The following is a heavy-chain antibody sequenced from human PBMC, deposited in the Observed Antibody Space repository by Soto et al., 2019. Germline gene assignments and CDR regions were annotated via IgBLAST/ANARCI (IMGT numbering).Heavy chain of an antibody. D-gene: IGHD3-9*01. CDR2: IIPIFGTA. J-gene: IGHJ3*02. Sequence: QVPLVQSGAEVKKPGSSVKVSCKASGGTFSSYAISWVRQAPGQGLEWMGGIIPIFGTANYAQKFQGRVTITADESTSTAYMELSSLRSEDTAVYYCARGRRYFDWLLYGAFDIWGQGTMVTVSS. CDR3: ARGRRYFDWLLYGAFDI. V-gene: IGHV1-69*01. CDR1: GGTFSSYA.